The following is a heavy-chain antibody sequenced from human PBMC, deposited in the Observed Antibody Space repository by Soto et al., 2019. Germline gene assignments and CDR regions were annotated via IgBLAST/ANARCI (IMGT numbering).Heavy chain of an antibody. CDR2: MNPNSGNT. CDR1: GYTFTSYD. Sequence: ASVKVSCKASGYTFTSYDINWVRQATGQGLEWMGWMNPNSGNTGYAQKFQGRVTMTRNTSKSTAYMELSSLRSEDTAVYYCARVPQYSYDFVAVPAVMFDDWFDPWGQGTLVTVSS. V-gene: IGHV1-8*01. CDR3: ARVPQYSYDFVAVPAVMFDDWFDP. J-gene: IGHJ5*02. D-gene: IGHD2-2*01.